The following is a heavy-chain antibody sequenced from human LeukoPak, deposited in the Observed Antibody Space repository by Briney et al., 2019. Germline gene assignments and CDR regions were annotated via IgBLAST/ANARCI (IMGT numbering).Heavy chain of an antibody. CDR2: ISSGGRTV. V-gene: IGHV3-48*03. CDR3: ASYPWSSSWYIAH. Sequence: GGSLRLSCAASGFTFSSYEMNWVRQAPGKGLEWISHISSGGRTVYYADSVKDRFTISRDHAKNSLYLQMNNLRAEDTAVYYCASYPWSSSWYIAHWGQGTLVTVSS. CDR1: GFTFSSYE. D-gene: IGHD6-13*01. J-gene: IGHJ4*02.